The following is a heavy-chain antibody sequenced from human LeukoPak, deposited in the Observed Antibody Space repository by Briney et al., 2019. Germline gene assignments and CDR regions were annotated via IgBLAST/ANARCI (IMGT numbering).Heavy chain of an antibody. CDR2: IYYSGTT. Sequence: PSETLSLTCAVFGGSLSDHDWSWIRQPPGKGLEWIGSIYYSGTTYYNPSLKSRVTISVDTSKNQFSLKLSSVTAADTAVYYCARSPYSSRFDYWGQGTLVTVSS. J-gene: IGHJ4*02. CDR3: ARSPYSSRFDY. CDR1: GGSLSDHD. V-gene: IGHV4-34*01. D-gene: IGHD6-19*01.